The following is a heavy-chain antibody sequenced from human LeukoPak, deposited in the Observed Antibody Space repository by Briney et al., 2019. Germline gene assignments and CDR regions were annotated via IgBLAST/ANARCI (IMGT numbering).Heavy chain of an antibody. CDR3: ARGAVVVTALFDY. CDR2: IYYSGST. Sequence: PSETLSLTCTVSGGSISSSSYYWGWIRQPPGKGLEWIGSIYYSGSTYYNPSLKSRVTISVDTSKNQFSLKLSSVTAADTAVYYCARGAVVVTALFDYWGQGTLVTVSS. J-gene: IGHJ4*02. D-gene: IGHD2-21*02. CDR1: GGSISSSSYY. V-gene: IGHV4-39*07.